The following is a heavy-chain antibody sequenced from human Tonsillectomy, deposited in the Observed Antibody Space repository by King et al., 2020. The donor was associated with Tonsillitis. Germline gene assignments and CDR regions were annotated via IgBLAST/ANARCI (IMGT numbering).Heavy chain of an antibody. CDR1: GYTFTDYY. D-gene: IGHD3-22*01. CDR2: VSPNSAGT. J-gene: IGHJ3*02. CDR3: ARCDDSSSYAFDI. Sequence: QLVQSGAEVKKPGASVKVSCKASGYTFTDYYINWVRQAPGQGLEWMGWVSPNSAGTNYAQKFQGRVTLTRDTSISTAYMELSSLRSDDTAVYYCARCDDSSSYAFDIWGQGTMVTVSS. V-gene: IGHV1-2*02.